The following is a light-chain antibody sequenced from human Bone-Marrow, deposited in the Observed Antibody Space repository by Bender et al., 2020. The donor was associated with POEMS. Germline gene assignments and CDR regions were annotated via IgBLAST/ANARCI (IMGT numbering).Light chain of an antibody. CDR2: ADD. J-gene: IGLJ3*02. V-gene: IGLV1-44*01. CDR1: SIGRNP. CDR3: SSFGGINNFWV. Sequence: QSVLTQPPSASGTPGQRVTISCSGGSIGRNPINWYQQLPGTAPRLVIYADDRRPSGVPNRFSASKSGNTASLTVSGLQSEDEADYYCSSFGGINNFWVFGGGTKLTVL.